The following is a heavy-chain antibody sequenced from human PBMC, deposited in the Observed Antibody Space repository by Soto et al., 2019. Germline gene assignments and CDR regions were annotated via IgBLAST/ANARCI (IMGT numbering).Heavy chain of an antibody. CDR2: ISSSSSTI. CDR1: GFTFSSYS. J-gene: IGHJ4*02. D-gene: IGHD3-22*01. CDR3: ARDFDTDYYYDSSGYSH. V-gene: IGHV3-48*02. Sequence: GGSLRLSCAASGFTFSSYSMNWVRQAPGKGLEWVSYISSSSSTIYYADSVKGRFTISRDNAKNSLYLQMNSLRDEDTAVYYYARDFDTDYYYDSSGYSHWGQGTLVTVSS.